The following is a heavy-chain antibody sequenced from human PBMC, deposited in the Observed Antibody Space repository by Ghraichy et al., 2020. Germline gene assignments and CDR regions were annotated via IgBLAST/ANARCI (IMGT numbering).Heavy chain of an antibody. V-gene: IGHV3-11*01. CDR1: GFTFSDYN. J-gene: IGHJ4*02. D-gene: IGHD3-3*01. CDR2: ISSSGTTI. CDR3: VRDPSGYYAHY. Sequence: GGSLRLSCAASGFTFSDYNMGWIRQAPGKGLEWVSYISSSGTTIYYADSLKGRFTISRDNAKNSLYLQMNSLRAEDTAVYYCVRDPSGYYAHYWGQGTLVTVSS.